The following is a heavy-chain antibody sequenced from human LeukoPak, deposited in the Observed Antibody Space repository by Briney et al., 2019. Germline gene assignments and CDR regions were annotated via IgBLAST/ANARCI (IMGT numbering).Heavy chain of an antibody. Sequence: GGSLRLSCAASGFTFSSYGMNWVRQAPGKGLEWVSSISSSSSYIYYADSVKGRFTISRDNAKNSLYLQMNSLRAEDTAVYYCAKDLQYSYGYYFDYWGQGTLVTVSS. V-gene: IGHV3-21*01. CDR1: GFTFSSYG. D-gene: IGHD5-18*01. CDR2: ISSSSSYI. J-gene: IGHJ4*02. CDR3: AKDLQYSYGYYFDY.